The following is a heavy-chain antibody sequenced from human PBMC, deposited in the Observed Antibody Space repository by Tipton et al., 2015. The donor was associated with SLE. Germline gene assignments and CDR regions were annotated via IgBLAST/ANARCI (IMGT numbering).Heavy chain of an antibody. CDR2: INHSGST. J-gene: IGHJ3*02. D-gene: IGHD6-19*01. Sequence: TLSLTCAVYGGSFSGYYWSWFRQPPGKGLEWIGEINHSGSTNYNPSLKSRVTISVDTSKNQFSLKLTSVTAADTAVYYCARAGQWLYSDAFDIWGQGTMVTVSS. V-gene: IGHV4-34*01. CDR1: GGSFSGYY. CDR3: ARAGQWLYSDAFDI.